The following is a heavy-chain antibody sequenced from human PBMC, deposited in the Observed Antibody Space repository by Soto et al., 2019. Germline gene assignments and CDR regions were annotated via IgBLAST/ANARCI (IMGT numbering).Heavy chain of an antibody. J-gene: IGHJ4*02. CDR3: AHRGLYSLTFDS. CDR1: GFSLSTTGVG. Sequence: QITLKESGPTLVKPTQPLTLTCTFSGFSLSTTGVGVGWIRQPPGKALECLALISGNDDKRYCPSLKNRLTITKDTSKNQVVLTLTNMAPADTATYYCAHRGLYSLTFDSWGQGTLVTFSS. CDR2: ISGNDDK. V-gene: IGHV2-5*01. D-gene: IGHD4-4*01.